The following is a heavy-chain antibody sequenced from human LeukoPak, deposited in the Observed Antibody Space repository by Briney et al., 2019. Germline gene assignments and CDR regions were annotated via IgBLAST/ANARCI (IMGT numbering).Heavy chain of an antibody. J-gene: IGHJ3*02. CDR3: ARANQQLDAFDI. CDR1: GGSFSGYY. Sequence: SETLSLTCAVYGGSFSGYYWSWIRQPPGKGLEWIGEINHSGSTNYNPSLKSRVTISVDTSKNQLSLKLSSVTAADTAVYYCARANQQLDAFDIWGQGTMVTVSS. V-gene: IGHV4-34*01. CDR2: INHSGST. D-gene: IGHD6-13*01.